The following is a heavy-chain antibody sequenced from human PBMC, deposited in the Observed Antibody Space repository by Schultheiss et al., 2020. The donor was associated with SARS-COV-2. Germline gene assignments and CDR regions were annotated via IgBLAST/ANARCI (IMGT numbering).Heavy chain of an antibody. D-gene: IGHD3-3*01. CDR3: TTEGYDFWSGPFDYYYYMDV. CDR1: GFTFSNAW. CDR2: IKSKTDGGTT. Sequence: GGSLRLSCAASGFTFSNAWMNWVRQAPGKGLEWVGRIKSKTDGGTTDYAAPVKGRFTISRDDSKNTLYLQMNSLKTEDTAVYYCTTEGYDFWSGPFDYYYYMDVWGKGTTVTVSS. J-gene: IGHJ6*03. V-gene: IGHV3-15*07.